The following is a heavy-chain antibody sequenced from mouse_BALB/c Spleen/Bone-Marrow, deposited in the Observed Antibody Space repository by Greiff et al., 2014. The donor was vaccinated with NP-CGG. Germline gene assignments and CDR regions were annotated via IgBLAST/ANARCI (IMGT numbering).Heavy chain of an antibody. CDR3: VKLPNWDYAMDY. Sequence: QVQLKESGPGLVAPSQSLSITCTVSGFSLTNYAASWVRQPPEKGLEWLGVIWGDGSTNYHSALISRLSISKDNSKSQVFLKLNSVQADDTATYFCVKLPNWDYAMDYWGQGTSVTVSS. J-gene: IGHJ4*01. CDR1: GFSLTNYA. D-gene: IGHD4-1*01. V-gene: IGHV2-3*01. CDR2: IWGDGST.